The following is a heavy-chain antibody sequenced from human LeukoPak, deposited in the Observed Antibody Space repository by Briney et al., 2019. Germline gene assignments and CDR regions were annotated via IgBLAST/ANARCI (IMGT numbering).Heavy chain of an antibody. CDR2: IYASGNT. D-gene: IGHD2-2*01. CDR3: ARGTYCSGTSCFVGGWFDS. J-gene: IGHJ5*01. Sequence: SETLSLTCTVSGGSISSYFWSWIRQPAGKGLEWIGRIYASGNTNYSPSLRSRVTLSIDTSKNQFSLRLSSVTAADTAVYYCARGTYCSGTSCFVGGWFDSWGQGTLVTVSS. V-gene: IGHV4-4*07. CDR1: GGSISSYF.